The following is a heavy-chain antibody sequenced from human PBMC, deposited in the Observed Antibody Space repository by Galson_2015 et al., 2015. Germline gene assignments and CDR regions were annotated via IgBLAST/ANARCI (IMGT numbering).Heavy chain of an antibody. V-gene: IGHV3-9*01. D-gene: IGHD3-10*01. Sequence: SLRLSCAASGFTFGDYAMHWVRQAPGKGLEWVSSISWNSGIISYADSVKGRFTISRDNAKNSMYLQMNSLRAEDTALYYCAKHALRRTQYYLGSRSYYLDYWGQGTLVTVSS. CDR3: AKHALRRTQYYLGSRSYYLDY. CDR2: ISWNSGII. J-gene: IGHJ4*02. CDR1: GFTFGDYA.